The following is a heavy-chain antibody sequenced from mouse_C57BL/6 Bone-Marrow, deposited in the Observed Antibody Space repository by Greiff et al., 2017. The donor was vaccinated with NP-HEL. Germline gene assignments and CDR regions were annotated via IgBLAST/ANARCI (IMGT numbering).Heavy chain of an antibody. J-gene: IGHJ1*03. V-gene: IGHV5-6*01. CDR1: GFTFSSYG. D-gene: IGHD1-1*01. Sequence: EVKLMESGGDLVKPGGSLKLSCAASGFTFSSYGMSWVRQTPDKRLEWVATISSGGSYTYYPDSVKGRFTLSRDNAKNTLYLQMSSLKSEDTAMYYCARVVANWYFDVWGTGTTVTVSS. CDR3: ARVVANWYFDV. CDR2: ISSGGSYT.